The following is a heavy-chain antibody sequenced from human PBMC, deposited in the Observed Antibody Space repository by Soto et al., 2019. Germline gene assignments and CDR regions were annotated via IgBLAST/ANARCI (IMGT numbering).Heavy chain of an antibody. V-gene: IGHV3-21*01. D-gene: IGHD3-10*01. J-gene: IGHJ4*02. Sequence: EVQLVESGGGLVKPGESLRLSCTASGFTFSSYSMNWVRQSPGKGLEWVSSIRPSSDYMFYADSVKGRFTISRDNAKKSLYLQMNSLRAEDTAIYYCARISGSASGNYYRDYWGQGTLVTVSS. CDR2: IRPSSDYM. CDR3: ARISGSASGNYYRDY. CDR1: GFTFSSYS.